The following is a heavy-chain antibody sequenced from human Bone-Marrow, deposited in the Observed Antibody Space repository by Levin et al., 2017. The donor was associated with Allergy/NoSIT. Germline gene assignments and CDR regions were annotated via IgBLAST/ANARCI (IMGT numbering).Heavy chain of an antibody. CDR2: IIPIFGTA. V-gene: IGHV1-69*13. CDR3: ASSFGYSGYDYGHY. Sequence: ASVKVSCKASGGTFSSYAISWVRQAPGQGLEWMGGIIPIFGTANYAQKFQGRVTITADESTSTAYMELSSLRSEDTAVYYCASSFGYSGYDYGHYWGQGTLVTVSS. D-gene: IGHD5-12*01. J-gene: IGHJ4*02. CDR1: GGTFSSYA.